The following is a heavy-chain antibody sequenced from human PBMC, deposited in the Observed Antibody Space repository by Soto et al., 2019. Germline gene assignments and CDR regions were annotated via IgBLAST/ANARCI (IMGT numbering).Heavy chain of an antibody. J-gene: IGHJ4*02. D-gene: IGHD6-13*01. CDR3: AKDQGSSWYERDY. V-gene: IGHV3-23*01. Sequence: EVQLLESGGGLVQPGGSLRLSWAASGFTFSNYAVTWVRQAPGKGLEWVSTISGSGGSTYYADSVKGRFTISRDNSKNTLYLQMTSLRAEDTAVYYCAKDQGSSWYERDYWGQGTLVTVSS. CDR2: ISGSGGST. CDR1: GFTFSNYA.